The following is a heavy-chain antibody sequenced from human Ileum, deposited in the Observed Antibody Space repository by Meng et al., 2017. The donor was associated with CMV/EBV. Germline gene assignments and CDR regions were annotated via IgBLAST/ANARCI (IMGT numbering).Heavy chain of an antibody. CDR3: VRGRAVNHY. CDR2: IKGDGSEI. J-gene: IGHJ4*02. V-gene: IGHV3-7*01. D-gene: IGHD5-24*01. CDR1: GFTFNSYY. Sequence: GGSLRLSCAASGFTFNSYYMSWVRQAPGKGLEWVARIKGDGSEINYVDSGKGRFTISRDNAKSSLYLQMNSLRAEDTAMYYCVRGRAVNHYWGQGTLVTVSS.